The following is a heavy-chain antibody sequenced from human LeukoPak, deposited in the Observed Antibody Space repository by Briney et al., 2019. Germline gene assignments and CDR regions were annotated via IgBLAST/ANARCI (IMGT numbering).Heavy chain of an antibody. J-gene: IGHJ5*02. CDR3: ARQQGSLTYYYGSGSHYNYGRIDP. CDR2: IYYSGST. CDR1: GGSISNKY. Sequence: SETLSLTCTVSGGSISNKYWSWIRQPPGKGLEWIGYIYYSGSTNYNPSLKSRVTISVDTSKNQFSLKLSSVTAADTAVYYCARQQGSLTYYYGSGSHYNYGRIDPWGQGTLVTVSS. D-gene: IGHD3-10*01. V-gene: IGHV4-59*08.